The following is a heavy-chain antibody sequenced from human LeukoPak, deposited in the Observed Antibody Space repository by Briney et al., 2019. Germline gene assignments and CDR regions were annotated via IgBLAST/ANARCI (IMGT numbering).Heavy chain of an antibody. V-gene: IGHV3-64*01. J-gene: IGHJ1*01. CDR2: ISINGGST. CDR1: AFTFSSYA. Sequence: PGGSLRLSCAASAFTFSSYAMHWVRQAPGKGLEYVSAISINGGSTYYANSVKGRFTISRDNSKNTLYLQMGSLRAEDMAVYYCARERPASRDGYNALEHWGQGTLVTVSS. D-gene: IGHD5-24*01. CDR3: ARERPASRDGYNALEH.